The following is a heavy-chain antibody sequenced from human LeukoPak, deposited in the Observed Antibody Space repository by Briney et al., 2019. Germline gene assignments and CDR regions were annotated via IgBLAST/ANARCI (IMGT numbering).Heavy chain of an antibody. D-gene: IGHD3-22*01. V-gene: IGHV1-46*01. J-gene: IGHJ3*02. Sequence: GASVKVSCKASGYTFTSYYMHWVRQAPGQGLEWMGIINPSGGSTSYAQKLQGRVTMTTDTSTSTAYMELRSLRSDDTAVYYCAGVVVTPDAFDIWGQGTMVTVSS. CDR2: INPSGGST. CDR3: AGVVVTPDAFDI. CDR1: GYTFTSYY.